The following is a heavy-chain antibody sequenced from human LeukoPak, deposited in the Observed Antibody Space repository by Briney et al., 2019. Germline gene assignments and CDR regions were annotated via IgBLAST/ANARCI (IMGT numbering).Heavy chain of an antibody. Sequence: GGSLSLSCAASGFTVSSNYMSWVRQAPGRGLEWVSVIYSGGSTYYADSVKGRFTISRDNSKNTLFLQMNSLRAGDTAVYYCARGTVTMVDYWGQGTLVTVSS. J-gene: IGHJ4*02. V-gene: IGHV3-66*01. CDR3: ARGTVTMVDY. CDR1: GFTVSSNY. CDR2: IYSGGST. D-gene: IGHD3-10*01.